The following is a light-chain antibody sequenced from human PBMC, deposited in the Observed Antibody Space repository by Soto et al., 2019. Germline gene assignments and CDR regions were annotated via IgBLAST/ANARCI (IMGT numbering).Light chain of an antibody. CDR3: QQYNNWPPIT. Sequence: DIVMTQSPGPLSVSPGGSATLSCNSSQSVSSNLAWYQQKPGRAPRLLIYGASTRATGIPARFSGSGSGTEFTLTISSLQSEDFAVYYCQQYNNWPPITFGQGTRLEIK. CDR2: GAS. J-gene: IGKJ5*01. CDR1: QSVSSN. V-gene: IGKV3-15*01.